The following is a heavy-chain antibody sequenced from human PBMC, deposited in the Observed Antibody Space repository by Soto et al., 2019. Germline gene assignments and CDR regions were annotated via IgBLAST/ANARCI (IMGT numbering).Heavy chain of an antibody. CDR1: GFTFTSYA. J-gene: IGHJ5*02. D-gene: IGHD2-15*01. Sequence: EVQLLESGGGLVQPGGSLRLSCAASGFTFTSYAMSWVRQAPGKGLEWVSTISGSGGNTDYADSVKGRFTISRDNSKNTLYLQMNSLRAEDTAVYYCASDREIVVVVPSRFDPWGQGTLVTVSS. CDR3: ASDREIVVVVPSRFDP. V-gene: IGHV3-23*01. CDR2: ISGSGGNT.